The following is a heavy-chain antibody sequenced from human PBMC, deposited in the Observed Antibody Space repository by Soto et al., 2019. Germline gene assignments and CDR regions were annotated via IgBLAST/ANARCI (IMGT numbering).Heavy chain of an antibody. J-gene: IGHJ3*02. D-gene: IGHD2-15*01. CDR2: INHSGST. V-gene: IGHV4-34*01. Sequence: SETLSLTCAVYGGSFSGYYWSWIRQPPGKGLEWIGEINHSGSTNYNPSLKSRVTISVDTSKNQFSLKLSSVTAADTAVYYCAREEFCSGGSCPADAFDIWGQGTMVTVSS. CDR1: GGSFSGYY. CDR3: AREEFCSGGSCPADAFDI.